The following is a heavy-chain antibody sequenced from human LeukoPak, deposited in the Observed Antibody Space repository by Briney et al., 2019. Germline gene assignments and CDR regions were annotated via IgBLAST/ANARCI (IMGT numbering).Heavy chain of an antibody. J-gene: IGHJ6*03. CDR2: IYFTGTT. V-gene: IGHV4-59*08. CDR3: ARLADCLGSSCYAGYFYYYYYMDV. Sequence: SETLFLTCTVSGGSISSYYWTWIRQSPGKGLERIGYIYFTGTTHYNPSLKSRLSISVDRSNNKFSLRLSSVTTADTAVYYCARLADCLGSSCYAGYFYYYYYMDVWGRGNTGTVSS. D-gene: IGHD2-2*01. CDR1: GGSISSYY.